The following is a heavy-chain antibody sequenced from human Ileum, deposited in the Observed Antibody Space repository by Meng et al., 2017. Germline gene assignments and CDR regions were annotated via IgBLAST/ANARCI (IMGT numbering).Heavy chain of an antibody. CDR3: ARGWYYDYVWGSYRDHMFDY. CDR1: GGSFSGYY. D-gene: IGHD3-16*02. V-gene: IGHV4-34*01. CDR2: INHSGST. J-gene: IGHJ4*02. Sequence: QVQLTQWGAGLLKPSETLSLTCAVYGGSFSGYYWSWIRQPPGKGLEWIGEINHSGSTNYNPSLKSRVTISVDTSKNQFSLKLSSVTAADTAVYYCARGWYYDYVWGSYRDHMFDYWGQGTLVTVSS.